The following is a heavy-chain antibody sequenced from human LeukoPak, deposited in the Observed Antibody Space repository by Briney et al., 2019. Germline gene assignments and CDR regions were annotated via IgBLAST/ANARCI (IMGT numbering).Heavy chain of an antibody. Sequence: GRSLRLSCAASGFTFDDYAMHWVRQAPGKGLEWVSGISWNSGSIGYADSVKGRFTISRDNAKNSLYLQMNSLRAEDTALYYCAKEGRPSGYDFRSGERGFDPWGQGTLVTVSS. D-gene: IGHD3-3*01. CDR3: AKEGRPSGYDFRSGERGFDP. J-gene: IGHJ5*02. V-gene: IGHV3-9*01. CDR1: GFTFDDYA. CDR2: ISWNSGSI.